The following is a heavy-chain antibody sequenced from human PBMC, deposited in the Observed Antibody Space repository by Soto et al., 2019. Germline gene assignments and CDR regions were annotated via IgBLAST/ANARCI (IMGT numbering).Heavy chain of an antibody. CDR2: INPSGGST. J-gene: IGHJ4*02. CDR3: ARGFPIMITFGGVIVQDFDY. D-gene: IGHD3-16*02. V-gene: IGHV1-46*01. Sequence: AASVKVSCKASGYTFTSYYMHWVRQAPGQGLEWMGIINPSGGSTSYAQKFQGRVTMTRDTSTSTVYMELSSLRSEDTAVYYCARGFPIMITFGGVIVQDFDYWGQGTLVTVSS. CDR1: GYTFTSYY.